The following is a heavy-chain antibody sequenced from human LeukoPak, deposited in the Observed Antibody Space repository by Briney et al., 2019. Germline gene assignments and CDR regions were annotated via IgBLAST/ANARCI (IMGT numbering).Heavy chain of an antibody. CDR1: GGSISSYY. Sequence: SETLSLTCTVSGGSISSYYWSWIRQPAGKGLEWIGRIYTSGSTNYNPSLKSRVTMSVDTSKNQFSLKLSSVTAADTAVYYCARGGFLYYYDSSGYYYVPKYFQHWGQGTLVTVSS. CDR3: ARGGFLYYYDSSGYYYVPKYFQH. V-gene: IGHV4-4*07. J-gene: IGHJ1*01. D-gene: IGHD3-22*01. CDR2: IYTSGST.